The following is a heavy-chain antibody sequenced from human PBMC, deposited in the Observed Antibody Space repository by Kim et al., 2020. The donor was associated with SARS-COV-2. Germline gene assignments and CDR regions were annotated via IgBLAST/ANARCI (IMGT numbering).Heavy chain of an antibody. D-gene: IGHD4-17*01. CDR3: ARETTVTTDAFDI. V-gene: IGHV3-48*03. CDR1: GFTFSSHE. J-gene: IGHJ3*02. CDR2: ISKSGSNR. Sequence: GGSLRLSCAASGFTFSSHEMNWVRQAPGKGLEWVSYISKSGSNRYYADSVKGRFTISRDNAKNSLYLQMNSLRAEDTAVYYCARETTVTTDAFDIWGQGTMVTVSS.